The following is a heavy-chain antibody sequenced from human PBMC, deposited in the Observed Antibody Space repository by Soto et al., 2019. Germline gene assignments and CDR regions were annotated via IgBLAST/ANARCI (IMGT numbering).Heavy chain of an antibody. CDR2: IKGDGSTT. CDR1: GFSFSTYW. V-gene: IGHV3-74*01. D-gene: IGHD2-21*01. CDR3: ARGLKNYYGVDV. Sequence: EVQLVEPGGGLLQPGGSLRLSCAASGFSFSTYWMHWVRQAPGKGLVWVSRIKGDGSTTTYADSVKGRFTISRDNAKNTLYLQMNSLGAEDTAVYYCARGLKNYYGVDVWGQGTTVTVSS. J-gene: IGHJ6*02.